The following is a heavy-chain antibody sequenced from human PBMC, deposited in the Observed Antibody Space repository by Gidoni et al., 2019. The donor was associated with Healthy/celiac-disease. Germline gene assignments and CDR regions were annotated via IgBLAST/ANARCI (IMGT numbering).Heavy chain of an antibody. CDR1: GYTFTGYY. D-gene: IGHD3-10*01. J-gene: IGHJ1*01. Sequence: QVQLVQSGAEVKKPGASVKVPCKASGYTFTGYYIHWLRQAPGQGLEWMGWMNPNSGGTNYAQKFQGRVTMTRDTSISTAYMELSRLRSDDTAVYYCASTITMVSLGAEYFQYWGQGTLVTVSS. CDR2: MNPNSGGT. CDR3: ASTITMVSLGAEYFQY. V-gene: IGHV1-2*02.